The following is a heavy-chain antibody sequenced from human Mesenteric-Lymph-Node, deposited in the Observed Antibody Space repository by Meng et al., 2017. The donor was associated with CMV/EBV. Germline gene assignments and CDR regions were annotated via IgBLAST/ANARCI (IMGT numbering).Heavy chain of an antibody. CDR2: IYRGDNT. J-gene: IGHJ4*02. V-gene: IGHV3-66*01. CDR1: GFNVRDKY. CDR3: TGDSVSNPNLDY. Sequence: GHVGGSGGGLVQPGGSLRLSCAASGFNVRDKYMSWVRQAPGKGLEWVCIIYRGDNTYYIDSVKDRFTVSRDNSKNTMYLQMNSLRVEDTAVYYCTGDSVSNPNLDYWGQGTLVTVSS. D-gene: IGHD3-10*01.